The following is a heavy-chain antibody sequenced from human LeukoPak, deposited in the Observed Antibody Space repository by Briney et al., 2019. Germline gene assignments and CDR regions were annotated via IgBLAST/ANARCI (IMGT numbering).Heavy chain of an antibody. CDR1: GFTFDDYT. V-gene: IGHV3-43*01. J-gene: IGHJ4*02. Sequence: HSGGSLRLSCAASGFTFDDYTMHWVRQAPGKGLEWVSLISWDGGRAYYADSAKGRFTISRDNSKKSLYLQMNFLRTEDTALYYCAKDSGKGNDFFDYWGQGTLVSVSS. CDR3: AKDSGKGNDFFDY. CDR2: ISWDGGRA. D-gene: IGHD2-21*02.